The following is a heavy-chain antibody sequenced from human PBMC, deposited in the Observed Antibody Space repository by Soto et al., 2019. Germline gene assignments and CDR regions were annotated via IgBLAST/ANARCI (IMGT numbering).Heavy chain of an antibody. Sequence: GGSLRLSCAASGFPFSTYLMSLVRQSPGKGLEWVANIKYDGSETYYVDSVKGRFTISRDNAKNSLYLQMNSLRGEDTAVYYCARYSSAWGLWGQGTLVTVS. CDR3: ARYSSAWGL. V-gene: IGHV3-7*01. J-gene: IGHJ4*02. D-gene: IGHD6-19*01. CDR2: IKYDGSET. CDR1: GFPFSTYL.